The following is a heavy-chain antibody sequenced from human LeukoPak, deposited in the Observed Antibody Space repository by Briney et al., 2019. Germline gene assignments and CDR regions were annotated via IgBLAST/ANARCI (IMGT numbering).Heavy chain of an antibody. CDR1: GYTFTDYY. J-gene: IGHJ4*02. Sequence: ASVKISCKVSGYTFTDYYMHWVQQAPGKGLEWMGLVDPEDGETIYAEKFQGRVTITADTSTDTAYMELSSLRSEDTAVYYCATWGVLAATVIFDYWGQGTLVTVSS. CDR3: ATWGVLAATVIFDY. D-gene: IGHD2-15*01. V-gene: IGHV1-69-2*01. CDR2: VDPEDGET.